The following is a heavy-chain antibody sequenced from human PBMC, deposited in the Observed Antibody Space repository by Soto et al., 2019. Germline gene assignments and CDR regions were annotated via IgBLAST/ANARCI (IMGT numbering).Heavy chain of an antibody. Sequence: QITLKESGPPLVKPTQTLTLTCTFSGFSLSSTRMAVGWIRQPPGRALEWLALIDWDDDKRYSPFLKSRLTITKDTSKNQVVLTMSNMDPVDTARYYCAHIVVAGLGYYFDYWGQGTLVTVSS. CDR3: AHIVVAGLGYYFDY. V-gene: IGHV2-5*02. CDR1: GFSLSSTRMA. CDR2: IDWDDDK. J-gene: IGHJ4*02. D-gene: IGHD6-19*01.